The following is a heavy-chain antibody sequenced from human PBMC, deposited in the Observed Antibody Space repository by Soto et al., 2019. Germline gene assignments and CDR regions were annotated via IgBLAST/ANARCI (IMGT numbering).Heavy chain of an antibody. CDR2: IGTAGDT. CDR3: ARVRVTIFGVVRGMDV. V-gene: IGHV3-13*01. D-gene: IGHD3-3*01. CDR1: GFTFSSYD. J-gene: IGHJ6*02. Sequence: GGSLRLSCAASGFTFSSYDMHWVRQATGKGLEWVSAIGTAGDTYYPGSVKGRFTISRENAKNSLYLQMNSLRAEDTAVYYCARVRVTIFGVVRGMDVWGQGTTVTVSS.